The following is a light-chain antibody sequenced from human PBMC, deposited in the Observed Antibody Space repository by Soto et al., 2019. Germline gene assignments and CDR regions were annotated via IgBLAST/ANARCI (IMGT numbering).Light chain of an antibody. CDR1: SSNIGAGYD. Sequence: QSVLTQPPSVSGTPGQRVSISCTGTSSNIGAGYDVHWYQQLPGTAPRLLILGNINRHSGVPDRFSGSKSGTSASLAITGLQSEDEATYYCQSYDGSLSSSVFGAGTKLTVL. CDR2: GNI. V-gene: IGLV1-40*01. CDR3: QSYDGSLSSSV. J-gene: IGLJ2*01.